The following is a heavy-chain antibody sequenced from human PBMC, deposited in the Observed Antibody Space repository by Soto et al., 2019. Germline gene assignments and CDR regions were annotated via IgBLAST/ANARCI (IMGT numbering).Heavy chain of an antibody. D-gene: IGHD6-13*01. J-gene: IGHJ5*02. CDR2: INPNSGGT. CDR1: GYTFTGYY. V-gene: IGHV1-2*04. CDR3: ARDRDTYSSSSYNNWFDP. Sequence: ASVKVSCKASGYTFTGYYMHWVRQAPGQGLEWMGWINPNSGGTNYAQKFQGWVTMTRDTSISTAYMELSRLRSDDTAVYYCARDRDTYSSSSYNNWFDPWGQGTLVTVSS.